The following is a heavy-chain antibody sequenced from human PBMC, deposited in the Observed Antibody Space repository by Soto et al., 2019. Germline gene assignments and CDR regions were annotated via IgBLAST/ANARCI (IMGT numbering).Heavy chain of an antibody. CDR3: ARDNRYNWNDEGWFDP. V-gene: IGHV1-8*01. J-gene: IGHJ5*02. CDR1: GYSFSDYD. Sequence: QVQLVQSGAEVKKPGASVKVSCKASGYSFSDYDINWVRQATGQGPEWMGWMNPNSGNTGYAQKFQGRVTMTRNTAINTDDMELSSLGSEDTAVYYCARDNRYNWNDEGWFDPWGKGTLVTVSS. D-gene: IGHD1-20*01. CDR2: MNPNSGNT.